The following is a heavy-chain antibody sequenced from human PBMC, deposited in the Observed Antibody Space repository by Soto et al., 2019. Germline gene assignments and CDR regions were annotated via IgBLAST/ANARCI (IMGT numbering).Heavy chain of an antibody. V-gene: IGHV3-11*01. D-gene: IGHD3-9*01. CDR2: ISSSGSTI. J-gene: IGHJ4*02. CDR1: GFTFSDYY. Sequence: GGSLRLSCAASGFTFSDYYISLIRQAPGKGLEWVSYISSSGSTIYYADSVKGRFTISRDNSKSSLYLQMNSLRAEDTAVYYCAREAPYFVILSGCFDRYYFDYWGRGTLVTVSS. CDR3: AREAPYFVILSGCFDRYYFDY.